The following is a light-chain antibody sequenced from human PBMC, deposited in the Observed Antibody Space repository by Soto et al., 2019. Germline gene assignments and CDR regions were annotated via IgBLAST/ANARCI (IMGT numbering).Light chain of an antibody. CDR3: QQYYSSLT. CDR1: QTVFHSSYNKDF. V-gene: IGKV4-1*01. CDR2: WAP. J-gene: IGKJ2*01. Sequence: DIVMTQSPVSLSVSLGERATINCKSSQTVFHSSYNKDFLAWYQQKPGQPPKLLFYWAPTRESGVPARFSGGGSGTDFSLTISSLQAEDVAVYYCQQYYSSLTFGQGTKLEIK.